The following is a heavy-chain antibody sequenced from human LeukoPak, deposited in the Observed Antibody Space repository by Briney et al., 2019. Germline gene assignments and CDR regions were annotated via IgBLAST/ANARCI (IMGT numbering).Heavy chain of an antibody. V-gene: IGHV4-39*07. CDR1: GGSTSSSSYY. CDR3: ARVGRSNWFDP. Sequence: PSETTSLTCTVSGGSTSSSSYYCGWIRQPPGKGLEWTGRIYYSGSTYYNPSLKSRVTISVDTSKNQCSLNLSSVAAADTAEYDCARVGRSNWFDPWGQGTLVTVSS. J-gene: IGHJ5*02. CDR2: IYYSGST.